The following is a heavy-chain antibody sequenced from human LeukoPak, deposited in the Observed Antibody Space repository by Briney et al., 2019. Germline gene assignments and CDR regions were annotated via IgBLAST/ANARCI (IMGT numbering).Heavy chain of an antibody. J-gene: IGHJ4*02. D-gene: IGHD3-3*01. CDR2: ISTTSGTI. CDR3: ARRIYDSHLLDY. CDR1: GFTFNSEP. V-gene: IGHV3-48*01. Sequence: PGGSLRLSCVMSGFTFNSEPMNWVRQAPGKGLEWVSYISTTSGTIYYADSVKGRFTISRDNAKNSLYLQMNSLRAEDTAVYYCARRIYDSHLLDYWGQGTLVTVSS.